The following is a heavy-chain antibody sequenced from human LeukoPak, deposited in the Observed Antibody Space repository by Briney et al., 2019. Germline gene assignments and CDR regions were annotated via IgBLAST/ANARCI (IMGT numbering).Heavy chain of an antibody. Sequence: SETLSLTCAVYGGSFSGYYWSWIRQPPGRGLEWIGEINHSGSTNYNPSLKSRVTISVDTSKNQFSLKLSSVTAADTAVYYCASYAKDIVVLPAASIYWYFDLWGRGTLVTVSS. D-gene: IGHD2-2*01. CDR3: ASYAKDIVVLPAASIYWYFDL. CDR2: INHSGST. J-gene: IGHJ2*01. V-gene: IGHV4-34*01. CDR1: GGSFSGYY.